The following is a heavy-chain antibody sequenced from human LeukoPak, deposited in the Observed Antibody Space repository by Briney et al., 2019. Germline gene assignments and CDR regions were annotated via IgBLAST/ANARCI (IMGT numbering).Heavy chain of an antibody. CDR3: ARGMYSSGGSPADY. D-gene: IGHD6-25*01. V-gene: IGHV3-66*01. CDR2: IYSGGST. Sequence: GGSLRLSCAASGFTFSNNYMPWVRQAPGKGLEWVSVIYSGGSTYYSDSVKGRLTISRDNSKNTLYLQLNSLRAEDTAVFYCARGMYSSGGSPADYWGQGTLVPVP. J-gene: IGHJ4*02. CDR1: GFTFSNNY.